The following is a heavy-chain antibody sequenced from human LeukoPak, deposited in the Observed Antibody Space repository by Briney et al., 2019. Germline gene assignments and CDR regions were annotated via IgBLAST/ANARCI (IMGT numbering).Heavy chain of an antibody. CDR2: IKQDGSEK. Sequence: GGSLRLSCAASGFSFSSYSMSCVRQVPGKGLQWVANIKQDGSEKYYVDSVKGRFTISRDNPKNSLYLQMNSLRVEDTAVYYCARSRLTLDYWGQGTLVTVSS. J-gene: IGHJ4*02. V-gene: IGHV3-7*01. D-gene: IGHD2-15*01. CDR1: GFSFSSYS. CDR3: ARSRLTLDY.